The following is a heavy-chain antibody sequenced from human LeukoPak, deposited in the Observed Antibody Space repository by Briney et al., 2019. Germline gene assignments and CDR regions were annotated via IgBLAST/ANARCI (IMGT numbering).Heavy chain of an antibody. J-gene: IGHJ4*02. V-gene: IGHV1-2*02. Sequence: VASVSVSSAASGYTFTADYIHGVGQAPRQGLEWMGWINPNSGGTNYAQNFQGRVTMTRDTPISTAYMELSRLRSDDTAVYYCARVISGSLYYWGQGTLVTVSS. CDR3: ARVISGSLYY. CDR1: GYTFTADY. CDR2: INPNSGGT. D-gene: IGHD1-26*01.